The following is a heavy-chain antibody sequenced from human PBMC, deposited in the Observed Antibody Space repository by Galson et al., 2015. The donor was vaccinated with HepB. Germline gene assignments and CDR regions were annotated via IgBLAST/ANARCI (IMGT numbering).Heavy chain of an antibody. CDR3: AKDIGYCSGGSCPGFDY. V-gene: IGHV3-9*01. CDR2: ISWNSGSI. D-gene: IGHD2-15*01. Sequence: SLRLSCAASGFTFDDYAMHWVRHAPGKGLEWVSGISWNSGSIGYADSVKGRFTISRDNAKNSLYLQMNSLRAEDTALYYCAKDIGYCSGGSCPGFDYWGQGTLVTVSS. J-gene: IGHJ4*02. CDR1: GFTFDDYA.